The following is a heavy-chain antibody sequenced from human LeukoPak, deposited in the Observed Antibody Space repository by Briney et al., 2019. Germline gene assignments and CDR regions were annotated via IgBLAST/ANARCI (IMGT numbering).Heavy chain of an antibody. V-gene: IGHV4-59*01. D-gene: IGHD2-2*01. Sequence: KPSETLSLTCTVSGGSISSFHWSWIRQPPGKGLEWIGYVYFSGSTNYNPSLKSRVSISVDTSKNRFSLRLSSVTAADTAVYYCARACSSATCPFDYWGQGTLVTVSS. CDR3: ARACSSATCPFDY. CDR2: VYFSGST. J-gene: IGHJ4*02. CDR1: GGSISSFH.